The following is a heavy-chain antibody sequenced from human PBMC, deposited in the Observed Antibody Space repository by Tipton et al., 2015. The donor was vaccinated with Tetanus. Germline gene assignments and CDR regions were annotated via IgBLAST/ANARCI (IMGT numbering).Heavy chain of an antibody. CDR3: ARGITDGYNRRFDY. CDR2: ISNGNP. V-gene: IGHV4-61*02. Sequence: GLVKPSQTLSLTCTVSGGSISSGDYYWSWIRQPAGKGLEWIGHISNGNPDYAPSLKSRDTLSVDTSKNEFSLRLRSVTAADTGVYYCARGITDGYNRRFDYWGQGALVAVSP. D-gene: IGHD5-24*01. CDR1: GGSISSGDYY. J-gene: IGHJ4*02.